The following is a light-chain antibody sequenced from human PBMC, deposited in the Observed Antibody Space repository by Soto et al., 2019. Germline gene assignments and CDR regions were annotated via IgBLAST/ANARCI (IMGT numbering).Light chain of an antibody. CDR2: DAS. Sequence: DIQMTQSPSTLSASVGDRVTITCRASQSISSWLAWYQQKPGKAPKVLIYDASTLGSGVPSRFSGGGSGTEFTLTITCLQPDDFATYYCQEYTTYSMTFGQGTKVEVK. CDR1: QSISSW. CDR3: QEYTTYSMT. V-gene: IGKV1-5*01. J-gene: IGKJ1*01.